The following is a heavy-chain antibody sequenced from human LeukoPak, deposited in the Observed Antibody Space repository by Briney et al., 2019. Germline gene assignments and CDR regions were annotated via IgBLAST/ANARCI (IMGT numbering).Heavy chain of an antibody. Sequence: ASVKVSCKASGYTFTGYYMHWVRQAPGQGLEWMGWINPNSGGTNYAQKFQGRVTMTRDTSISTAYMELSRLRSDDTAVYYCARDTYYYDSSGYYQLDYWGQGTLVTVSS. CDR1: GYTFTGYY. V-gene: IGHV1-2*02. D-gene: IGHD3-22*01. CDR2: INPNSGGT. CDR3: ARDTYYYDSSGYYQLDY. J-gene: IGHJ4*02.